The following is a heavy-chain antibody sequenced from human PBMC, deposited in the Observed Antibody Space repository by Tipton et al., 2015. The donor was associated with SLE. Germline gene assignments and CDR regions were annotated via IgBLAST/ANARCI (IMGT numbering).Heavy chain of an antibody. D-gene: IGHD2-8*01. CDR2: VYPGDSDT. CDR3: VRHVDCTTHLCPGYDY. V-gene: IGHV5-51*01. J-gene: IGHJ4*01. Sequence: QLVQSGAEVKKPGESLKISCKGSGYEFSNYWIAWVRQMPGKGLEWMGIVYPGDSDTRTSPSFQGQVTISADKSTNTAYLQWVSLKASDTAIYYCVRHVDCTTHLCPGYDYWGHGTLVTVSP. CDR1: GYEFSNYW.